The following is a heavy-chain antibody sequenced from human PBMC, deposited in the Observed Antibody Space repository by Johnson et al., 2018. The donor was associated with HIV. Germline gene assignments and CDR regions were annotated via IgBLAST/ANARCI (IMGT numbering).Heavy chain of an antibody. CDR3: ARGGRGYQNIHDPLDI. CDR1: GFTFDDYG. V-gene: IGHV3-20*04. J-gene: IGHJ3*02. CDR2: IYWNGVRT. D-gene: IGHD2-2*01. Sequence: VQVVESGGGLIQPGGSLRLSCAASGFTFDDYGMSWVRQAPGKGLEWVSGIYWNGVRTGYGDSVKGRFTISRDNAKNSLYLQMNSLRAEDAALYYCARGGRGYQNIHDPLDIWGQGTIVTVSS.